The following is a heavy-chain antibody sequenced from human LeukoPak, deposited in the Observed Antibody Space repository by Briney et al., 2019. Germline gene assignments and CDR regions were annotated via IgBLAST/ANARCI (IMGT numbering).Heavy chain of an antibody. CDR2: IYYSGST. V-gene: IGHV4-31*03. J-gene: IGHJ6*04. Sequence: PSETLSLTYTVSGGSISSGGYYWSWIRQHPGKGLEWIGYIYYSGSTYYNPSLKSRVTISVDTSKNQFSLKLSSVTAADTAVYYCASRRGGYYYYGMDVWGKGTTVTVSS. CDR1: GGSISSGGYY. D-gene: IGHD3-10*01. CDR3: ASRRGGYYYYGMDV.